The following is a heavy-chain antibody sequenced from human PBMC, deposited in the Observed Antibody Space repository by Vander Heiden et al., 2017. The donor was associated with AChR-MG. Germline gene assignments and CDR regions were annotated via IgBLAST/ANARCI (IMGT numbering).Heavy chain of an antibody. D-gene: IGHD2-21*01. J-gene: IGHJ6*02. V-gene: IGHV3-30-3*01. Sequence: QVQMVESGGGVVQPGRSLRLPFTASGFTFSSYAMHCVRQAPGKGLEWVAVISYDGSNKYYADSVKGRFTISRDNSKNTLYLQMNSLRAEDTAVYYCARGRMVIASYYYCGMDVWGQGTTVTVSS. CDR2: ISYDGSNK. CDR3: ARGRMVIASYYYCGMDV. CDR1: GFTFSSYA.